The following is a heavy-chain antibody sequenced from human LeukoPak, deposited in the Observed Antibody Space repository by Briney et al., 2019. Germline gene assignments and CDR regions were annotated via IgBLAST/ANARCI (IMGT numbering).Heavy chain of an antibody. Sequence: ASVKVSCKASGYTFTTYGISWVRQAPGQGLEWMGWISAYNGNKNYAQNLQGRVTMTTDTSTSTAYMELRSLRSDDTAVYYCARGRYCSGTSCYKVYYYYMDVWGKGTTVTVSS. CDR2: ISAYNGNK. V-gene: IGHV1-18*01. CDR3: ARGRYCSGTSCYKVYYYYMDV. J-gene: IGHJ6*03. CDR1: GYTFTTYG. D-gene: IGHD2-2*02.